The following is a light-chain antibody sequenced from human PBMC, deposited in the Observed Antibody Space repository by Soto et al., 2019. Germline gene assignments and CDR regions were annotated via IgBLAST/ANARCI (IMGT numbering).Light chain of an antibody. CDR3: QQYKSFSLT. J-gene: IGKJ4*01. V-gene: IGKV1-5*03. Sequence: DIQMTQSPSTLSAFVGDRVTITCRASENIDSWVAWYQQKPGKAPKLLIYQASNLESGVPSRFSGSGSGTEFTLTISSLQPDDFATYYCQQYKSFSLTFGGGTKVEIK. CDR1: ENIDSW. CDR2: QAS.